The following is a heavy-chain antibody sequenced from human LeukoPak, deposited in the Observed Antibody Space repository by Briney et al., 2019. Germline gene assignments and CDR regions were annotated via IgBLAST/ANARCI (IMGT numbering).Heavy chain of an antibody. CDR3: ARVASSGWYRQYYFDY. CDR2: ISAYNGNT. D-gene: IGHD6-19*01. V-gene: IGHV1-18*01. J-gene: IGHJ4*02. Sequence: ASVRVSCKASGYTFTSYGISWVRQAPGQGLEWMGWISAYNGNTNYAQKLQGRVTMTTDTSTSTAYMELRSLRSDDTAVYYCARVASSGWYRQYYFDYWGQGTLVTVSS. CDR1: GYTFTSYG.